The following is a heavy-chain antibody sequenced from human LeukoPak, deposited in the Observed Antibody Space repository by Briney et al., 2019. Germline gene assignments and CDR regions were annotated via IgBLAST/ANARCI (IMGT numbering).Heavy chain of an antibody. J-gene: IGHJ4*02. V-gene: IGHV4-30-2*01. CDR3: ARSPRGNYFDS. Sequence: PSETLSLTCAVSGGSISSRDHSWNWIRQPPGKGLEWIGSVYHGGTTYYNPSLKSRVSISEDRSNNQFFLKLSSVTAADTAMYFCARSPRGNYFDSWGEGTLVTVSS. CDR2: VYHGGTT. CDR1: GGSISSRDHS. D-gene: IGHD6-25*01.